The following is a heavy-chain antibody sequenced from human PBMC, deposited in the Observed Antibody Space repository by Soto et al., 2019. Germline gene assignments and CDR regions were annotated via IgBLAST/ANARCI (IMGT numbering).Heavy chain of an antibody. J-gene: IGHJ4*02. D-gene: IGHD3-10*01. V-gene: IGHV3-15*07. CDR1: GFTFADAW. CDR3: VRLGDGGIDY. CDR2: IKSNIDGGTT. Sequence: EVQLVESGGDLVKPGGSLRLSCAASGFTFADAWMNWVRQAPGKGLEWVGRIKSNIDGGTTDYSAPVKGRFTIWRDDSKNTVYLQMVSLKTEDTAMYYCVRLGDGGIDYRGQGTLVTVSS.